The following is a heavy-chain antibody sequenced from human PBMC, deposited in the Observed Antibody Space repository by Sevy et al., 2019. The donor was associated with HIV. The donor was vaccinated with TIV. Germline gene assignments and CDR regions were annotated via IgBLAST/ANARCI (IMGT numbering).Heavy chain of an antibody. D-gene: IGHD1-26*01. CDR2: ISYSGRT. Sequence: SDTLSLTCTVSGGSISSLNYYWSWIRQQPGKGLEWIGYISYSGRTNDNPSLKSRITISVDTSKNQFSLRLSSVTAADTAVYYCARANAYLTSDAFDIWGQGTLVTVSS. J-gene: IGHJ3*02. CDR3: ARANAYLTSDAFDI. CDR1: GGSISSLNYY. V-gene: IGHV4-31*03.